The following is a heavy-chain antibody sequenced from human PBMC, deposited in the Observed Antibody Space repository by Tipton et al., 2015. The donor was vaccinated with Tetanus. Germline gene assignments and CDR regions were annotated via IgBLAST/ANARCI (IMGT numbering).Heavy chain of an antibody. Sequence: TLSLTCTVSGASFSSGDYYWSWIRKPPGKDLEWIGYSHYSGSTSSNPSLKSRVTISLDTSKNQFSLKLTSVTAADTAVYYCARGTGDYWGQGTLVTVSS. D-gene: IGHD1-14*01. CDR2: SHYSGST. V-gene: IGHV4-61*08. CDR1: GASFSSGDYY. J-gene: IGHJ4*02. CDR3: ARGTGDY.